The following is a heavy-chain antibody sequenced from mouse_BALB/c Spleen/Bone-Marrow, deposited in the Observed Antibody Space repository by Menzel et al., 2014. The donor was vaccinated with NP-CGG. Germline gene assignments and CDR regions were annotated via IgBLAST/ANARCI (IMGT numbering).Heavy chain of an antibody. CDR2: IDPANGNT. Sequence: VQLKQSGAELVKPEASVKLSCTASGFNIKDTYMHWVKQRPEQGLEWIGRIDPANGNTKYDPKFQGKATITADTSSNTAYLQLSSLTSEDTAVYYCARYYYGYYFDYWGQGTTLTVSS. D-gene: IGHD1-2*01. CDR1: GFNIKDTY. CDR3: ARYYYGYYFDY. V-gene: IGHV14-3*02. J-gene: IGHJ2*01.